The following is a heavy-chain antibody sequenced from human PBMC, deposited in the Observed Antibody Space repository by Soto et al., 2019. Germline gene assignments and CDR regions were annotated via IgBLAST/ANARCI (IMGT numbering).Heavy chain of an antibody. CDR1: GDNVSSNSAA. Sequence: PWQTLSLPCAISGDNVSSNSAAWNWIRQSPSRGLEWLGRTYYRSKWYYDYATSVKSRITINADTSKNQSSLQLNSVTPEDTAVYYCARLLAGVDYGMDVWGQGTTVTVSS. V-gene: IGHV6-1*01. CDR3: ARLLAGVDYGMDV. D-gene: IGHD1-26*01. CDR2: TYYRSKWYY. J-gene: IGHJ6*02.